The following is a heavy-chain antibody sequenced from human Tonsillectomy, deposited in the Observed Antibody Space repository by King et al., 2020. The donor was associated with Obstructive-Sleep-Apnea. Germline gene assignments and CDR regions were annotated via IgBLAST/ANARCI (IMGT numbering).Heavy chain of an antibody. V-gene: IGHV4-39*01. CDR1: AGSISSSNYY. D-gene: IGHD2-15*01. J-gene: IGHJ4*02. CDR2: IYDSGST. Sequence: QLQESGPGLLKPSETLSLTCNVSAGSISSSNYYWAWIRQPPGKGLEWIGGIYDSGSTYYNPSLKRRVTISVDTSKNLFSLHLRSVTATDTAIYFCARLPWLVVADDYWGQGTLVTVSS. CDR3: ARLPWLVVADDY.